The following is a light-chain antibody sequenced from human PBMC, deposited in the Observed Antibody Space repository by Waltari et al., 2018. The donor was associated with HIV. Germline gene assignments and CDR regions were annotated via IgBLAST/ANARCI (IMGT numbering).Light chain of an antibody. V-gene: IGLV2-23*02. Sequence: QSALTQPASVSGSPGQSITISCTGTSSDVGGYNLVSWYQQHPGKAPKLMIYEVSKRPSGVSNRFSGSKSGNTASLTISGLQAEDEADYYGCAYAGSTTYVIFGWGTKLTVL. CDR1: SSDVGGYNL. CDR3: CAYAGSTTYVI. CDR2: EVS. J-gene: IGLJ2*01.